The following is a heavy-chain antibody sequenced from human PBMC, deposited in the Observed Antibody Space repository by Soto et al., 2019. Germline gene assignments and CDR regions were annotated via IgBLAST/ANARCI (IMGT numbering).Heavy chain of an antibody. J-gene: IGHJ4*01. Sequence: PGGSLRLSCVGSGFTFSNNAMHWVRQAPGKGLERVAFISYDSSEIFYADSVKGRFTISRDNPGNTLFLHMNSPRADDTAVYYCAIARVADSSLDHWGQGILVTVSS. CDR2: ISYDSSEI. CDR3: AIARVADSSLDH. D-gene: IGHD3-3*01. CDR1: GFTFSNNA. V-gene: IGHV3-30*01.